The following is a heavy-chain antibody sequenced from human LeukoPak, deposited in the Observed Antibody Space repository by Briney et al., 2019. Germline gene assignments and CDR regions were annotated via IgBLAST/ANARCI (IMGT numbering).Heavy chain of an antibody. V-gene: IGHV3-23*01. D-gene: IGHD3-10*01. Sequence: GGSLRLSCAASGFTFSSYAMSWVRQAPGKGLEWVSAISGSGGSTYYADSVKGRFTISRDNSKNTLYLQMNSLRAEDTAVYYCAKARWGFGKSPRRGYYYYYMDVWGKGTTVTVSS. J-gene: IGHJ6*03. CDR3: AKARWGFGKSPRRGYYYYYMDV. CDR2: ISGSGGST. CDR1: GFTFSSYA.